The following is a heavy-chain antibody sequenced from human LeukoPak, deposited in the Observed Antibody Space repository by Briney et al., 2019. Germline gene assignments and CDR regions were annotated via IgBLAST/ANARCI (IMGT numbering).Heavy chain of an antibody. V-gene: IGHV3-48*03. Sequence: GGSLRLSCAASGFTFSSYEMNWVRQAPGKGLEWVSYISSSGSTIYYADSVKGRFTISRDNAKNSLHLQMNSLRAEDTAVYYCARAHLGATDLYYFDYWGQGTLVTVSS. CDR3: ARAHLGATDLYYFDY. CDR2: ISSSGSTI. D-gene: IGHD1-26*01. CDR1: GFTFSSYE. J-gene: IGHJ4*02.